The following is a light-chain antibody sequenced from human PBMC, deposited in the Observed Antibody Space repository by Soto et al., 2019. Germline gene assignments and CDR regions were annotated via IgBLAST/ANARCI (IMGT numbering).Light chain of an antibody. CDR3: QQYGSPLDT. CDR2: DAS. V-gene: IGKV3-20*01. CDR1: QSIRRNY. J-gene: IGKJ4*01. Sequence: EIVLTQSPGTLSLSPGERATLSCRASQSIRRNYLAWYQQKPGQAPRVVIDDASSRATGIPDRIRGRGSETALNLTNSRLEREDFAVYYCQQYGSPLDTFGGRTMV.